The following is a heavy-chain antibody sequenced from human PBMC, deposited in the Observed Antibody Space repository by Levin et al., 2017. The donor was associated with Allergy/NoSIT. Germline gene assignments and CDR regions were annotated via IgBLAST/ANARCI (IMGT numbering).Heavy chain of an antibody. D-gene: IGHD5-18*01. J-gene: IGHJ4*02. CDR1: GFTFSSYS. CDR3: ARAGGGYDYAMGY. Sequence: PGGSLRLSCAASGFTFSSYSMNWVRQAPGKGLEWVSSISSSSSYIYYADSVKGRFTISRDNAKNSLYLQMNSLRAEDTAVYYCARAGGGYDYAMGYWGQGTLVTVSS. CDR2: ISSSSSYI. V-gene: IGHV3-21*01.